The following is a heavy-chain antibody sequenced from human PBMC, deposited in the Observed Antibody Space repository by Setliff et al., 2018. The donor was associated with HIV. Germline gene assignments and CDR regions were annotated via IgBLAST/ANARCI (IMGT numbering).Heavy chain of an antibody. CDR3: ARVSWVVGAPVPYYMDV. J-gene: IGHJ6*03. CDR1: GFTVSSNY. Sequence: GGSLRLSCAASGFTVSSNYMSWVRQAPGKGLEWVALIYSGGTTDYADSVKGRFTISRDNSKNTLFLQMNSLRDEDTAVYYCARVSWVVGAPVPYYMDVWGKGTTVTVSS. V-gene: IGHV3-66*02. CDR2: IYSGGTT. D-gene: IGHD6-6*01.